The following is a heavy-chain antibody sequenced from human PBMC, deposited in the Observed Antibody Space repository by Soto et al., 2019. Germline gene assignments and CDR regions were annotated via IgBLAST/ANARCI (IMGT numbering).Heavy chain of an antibody. Sequence: PGESLKISCKGSGYSFTSYWIGWVRQMPGKGLEWMGIIYPGDSDTRYSPSFQGQVTISADKSISTAYLQWSSLKASDTAMYYCATGYCSGGSCYDPGVFDYWGQGTLVTVSS. CDR3: ATGYCSGGSCYDPGVFDY. CDR1: GYSFTSYW. D-gene: IGHD2-15*01. V-gene: IGHV5-51*01. CDR2: IYPGDSDT. J-gene: IGHJ4*02.